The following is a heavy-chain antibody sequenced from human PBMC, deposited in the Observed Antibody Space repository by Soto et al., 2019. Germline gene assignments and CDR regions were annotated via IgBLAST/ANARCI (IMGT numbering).Heavy chain of an antibody. V-gene: IGHV1-18*01. J-gene: IGHJ4*02. CDR1: GYTFTNYG. CDR3: AREDFGDNIDY. CDR2: ISPYNGHT. D-gene: IGHD3-10*01. Sequence: GASVKVSCKASGYTFTNYGISWVRQAPGQGLEWMGWISPYNGHTHYTQRFQGRVTMTTDTSTTTTFMELRSLSSDDTAVYYCAREDFGDNIDYWGQGTLVTVSS.